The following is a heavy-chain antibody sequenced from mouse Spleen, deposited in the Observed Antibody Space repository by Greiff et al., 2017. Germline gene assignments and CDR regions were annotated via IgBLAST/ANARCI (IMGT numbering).Heavy chain of an antibody. CDR2: ISSGGGNT. V-gene: IGHV5-9-3*01. J-gene: IGHJ2*01. CDR1: GFTFSSYA. Sequence: EVQRVESGGGLVKLGGSLKLSCAASGFTFSSYAMSWVRQTPEKRLEWVATISSGGGNTYYPDSVKGRFTISRDNAKNTLYLQMSSLKSEDTAMYYCARQGDYYFDYWGQGTTLTVSS. CDR3: ARQGDYYFDY.